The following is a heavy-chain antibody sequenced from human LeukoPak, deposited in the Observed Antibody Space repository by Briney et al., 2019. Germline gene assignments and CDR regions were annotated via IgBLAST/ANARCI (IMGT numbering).Heavy chain of an antibody. J-gene: IGHJ6*03. CDR2: ISSSSYI. CDR3: ARRRGTILGTGYYYYYYMDV. D-gene: IGHD3-3*01. CDR1: GFTFSSYS. V-gene: IGHV3-21*01. Sequence: GGSLRLSCAASGFTFSSYSMNWVRQAPGKGLEWVSSISSSSYIYYADSVKGRFTISRDNAKNSLYLQMDSLRAEDTAVYYCARRRGTILGTGYYYYYYMDVWGKGTTVTVSS.